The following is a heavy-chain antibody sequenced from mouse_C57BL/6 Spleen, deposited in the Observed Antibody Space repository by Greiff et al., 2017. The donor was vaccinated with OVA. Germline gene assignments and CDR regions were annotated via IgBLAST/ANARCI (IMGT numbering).Heavy chain of an antibody. CDR1: GYTFTDYE. CDR3: TRYYYGSSSAWFAY. Sequence: VKLQESGAELVRPGASVTLSCKASGYTFTDYEMHWVKQTPVHGLEWIGAIDPETGGTAYNQKFKGKAILTADKSSSTAYMELRSLTSEDSAVYYCTRYYYGSSSAWFAYWGQGTLVTVSA. V-gene: IGHV1-15*01. D-gene: IGHD1-1*01. J-gene: IGHJ3*01. CDR2: IDPETGGT.